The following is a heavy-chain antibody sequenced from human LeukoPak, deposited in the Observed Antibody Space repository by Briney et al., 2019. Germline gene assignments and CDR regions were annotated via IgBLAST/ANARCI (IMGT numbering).Heavy chain of an antibody. J-gene: IGHJ4*02. V-gene: IGHV3-48*01. CDR3: AKEVGYDSSGYDDF. Sequence: GGSLRLSCAASGFTFSNYNMNWVRQAPGKGLEWISCISSSGSTTYYSDSVKGRFTISRDNAKNSLYLQMNSLRAEDTALYYCAKEVGYDSSGYDDFWGQGTLVTVSS. CDR1: GFTFSNYN. D-gene: IGHD3-22*01. CDR2: ISSSGSTT.